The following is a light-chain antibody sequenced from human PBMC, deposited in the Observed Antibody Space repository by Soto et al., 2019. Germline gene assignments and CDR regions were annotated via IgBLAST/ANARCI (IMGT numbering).Light chain of an antibody. CDR2: DAS. CDR3: QQYNSMLS. V-gene: IGKV1-33*01. CDR1: HVSRN. J-gene: IGKJ4*01. Sequence: DIQMTQSPSSLYASVGDRVTIACQSSHVSRNLNWFQQKPGEAPKLLIYDASNLERGVPSRFSGSGSGTHFTFTISSLQPEDVATYYCQQYNSMLSFGGGT.